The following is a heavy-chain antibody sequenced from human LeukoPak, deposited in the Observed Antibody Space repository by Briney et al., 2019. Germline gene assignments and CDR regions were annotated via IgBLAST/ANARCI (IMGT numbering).Heavy chain of an antibody. CDR1: GVSISPYY. CDR2: IYYTGST. V-gene: IGHV4-59*01. Sequence: SETLSLTCTVSGVSISPYYWSWIRQPPGERPEWLGYIYYTGSTNYNPSLMSRVTTSVDASRNQFSLKLTSVTAADSAVYYCARYLRDSGTYVFDYWGQGIRVTVSS. J-gene: IGHJ4*02. CDR3: ARYLRDSGTYVFDY. D-gene: IGHD3-16*01.